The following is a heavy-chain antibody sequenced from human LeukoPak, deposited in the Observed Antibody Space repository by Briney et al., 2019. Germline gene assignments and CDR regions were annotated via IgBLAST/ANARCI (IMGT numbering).Heavy chain of an antibody. CDR3: TTDRSLVLWFGELLWDWFDP. CDR2: IKSKTDGGTT. V-gene: IGHV3-15*01. CDR1: GFTFSNAW. J-gene: IGHJ5*02. D-gene: IGHD3-10*01. Sequence: PGGSLRLSCAASGFTFSNAWMSWVRQAPGKWLEWVGRIKSKTDGGTTDYAAPVKGRFTISRDDSKNTLYLQMNSLKTEDTAVYYCTTDRSLVLWFGELLWDWFDPWGQGTLVTVSS.